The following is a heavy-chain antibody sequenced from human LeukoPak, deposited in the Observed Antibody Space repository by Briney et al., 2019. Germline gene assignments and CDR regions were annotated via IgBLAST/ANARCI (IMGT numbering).Heavy chain of an antibody. Sequence: PGGSLRLSCGASGFTFDDYWMSWVRQAPGKGLEWVANIKQDGREKYSVDSVKGRFTISRDNAKNSLYLQMNSLRAEDTAVYYCARVEDYDILTGFDYWGQGTLVTVSS. CDR2: IKQDGREK. CDR1: GFTFDDYW. CDR3: ARVEDYDILTGFDY. D-gene: IGHD3-9*01. J-gene: IGHJ4*02. V-gene: IGHV3-7*01.